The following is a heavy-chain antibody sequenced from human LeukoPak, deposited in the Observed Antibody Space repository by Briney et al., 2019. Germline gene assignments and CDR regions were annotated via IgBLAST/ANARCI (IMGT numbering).Heavy chain of an antibody. D-gene: IGHD3-10*01. Sequence: ASVKVSCKASGYTFTSYDISWVRQATGQGLEWMGWMNPNSGNTGYAQKFQGRVTMTRNTSISTAYMELSSLRSEDTAVYYCARGPQILLWFGELSKYNWFDPWGQRTLVTVSS. CDR2: MNPNSGNT. J-gene: IGHJ5*02. V-gene: IGHV1-8*01. CDR1: GYTFTSYD. CDR3: ARGPQILLWFGELSKYNWFDP.